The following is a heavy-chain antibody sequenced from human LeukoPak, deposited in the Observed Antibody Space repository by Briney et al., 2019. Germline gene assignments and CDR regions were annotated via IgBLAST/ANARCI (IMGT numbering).Heavy chain of an antibody. CDR1: GNDFSDFY. CDR3: VTTSVTHTRDP. V-gene: IGHV1-2*02. Sequence: GASVKVSCKASGNDFSDFYFNWVRQAPGRGHEWVGWINPHSRATHYAQRFRDRVTMEASITTAYMELNSLTSDDTAVYYCVTTSVTHTRDPWGQGTLVTVSS. D-gene: IGHD5/OR15-5a*01. J-gene: IGHJ5*02. CDR2: INPHSRAT.